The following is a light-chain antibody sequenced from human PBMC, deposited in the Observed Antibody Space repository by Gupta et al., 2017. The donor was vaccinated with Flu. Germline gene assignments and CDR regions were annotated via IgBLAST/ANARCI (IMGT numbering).Light chain of an antibody. CDR1: QSLLHSNGYNY. CDR2: LGS. Sequence: DIVMTQSPLSLPVTPGEPASISCRSSQSLLHSNGYNYLDWYLQKPGQSLQLLIYLGSNRAAGVPDRFSGSGSGTDFTLKISRGEAEDVGVYYCRQTFQITPLTFGGGTKVEIK. J-gene: IGKJ4*01. V-gene: IGKV2-28*01. CDR3: RQTFQITPLT.